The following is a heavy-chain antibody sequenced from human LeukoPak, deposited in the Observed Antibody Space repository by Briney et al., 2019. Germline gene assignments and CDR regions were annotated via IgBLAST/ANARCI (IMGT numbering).Heavy chain of an antibody. CDR2: IYYSGST. Sequence: SETLSLTCTVSGGSISSSSYYWGWIRQPPGKGLEWIGSIYYSGSTYYNPSLKSRVTISVDTSKNQFSLKLSSVTAADTAVYYCARLVEMATLRWGAFDIWGQGTMVTVSS. D-gene: IGHD5-24*01. V-gene: IGHV4-39*07. CDR1: GGSISSSSYY. J-gene: IGHJ3*02. CDR3: ARLVEMATLRWGAFDI.